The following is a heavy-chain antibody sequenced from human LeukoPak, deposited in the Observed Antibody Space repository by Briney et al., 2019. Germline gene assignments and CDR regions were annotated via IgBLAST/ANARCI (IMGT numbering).Heavy chain of an antibody. Sequence: PGGSLRLSCAASGFTFSGYSMSWVRQAPGKGPEWVSTISGSGDATYYADSVKGRFTISRDNSKNTLYVQMNSLRAEDTAVYYCAKDLTYYGSGSYYAGGFDYWGQGTLVTVSS. V-gene: IGHV3-23*01. J-gene: IGHJ4*02. CDR3: AKDLTYYGSGSYYAGGFDY. D-gene: IGHD3-10*01. CDR1: GFTFSGYS. CDR2: ISGSGDAT.